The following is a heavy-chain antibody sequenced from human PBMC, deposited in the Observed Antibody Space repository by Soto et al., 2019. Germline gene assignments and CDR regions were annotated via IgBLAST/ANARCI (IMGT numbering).Heavy chain of an antibody. CDR2: ISYDGSNK. CDR3: AREQLGDYYYYGMDV. CDR1: GFTFSSYA. Sequence: SLRLSCAASGFTFSSYAMHWVRQAPGKGLEWVAVISYDGSNKYYADSVKGRFTISRDNSKNTLYLQMNSLRAEDTAVYYCAREQLGDYYYYGMDVWGQGTTVTVSS. D-gene: IGHD6-6*01. J-gene: IGHJ6*02. V-gene: IGHV3-30-3*01.